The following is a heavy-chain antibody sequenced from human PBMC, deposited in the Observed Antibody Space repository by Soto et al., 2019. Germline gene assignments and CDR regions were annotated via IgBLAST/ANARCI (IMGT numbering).Heavy chain of an antibody. J-gene: IGHJ4*02. Sequence: SETLSLTCAVSGGSLSSGGYSWSWIRQPPGKGLEWIGYIYHSGSTYYNPSLKSRVTISVDRSKNQFSLKLSSVTAAYTAVYYRAGVPDRCGQGTLVIVSS. CDR3: AGVPDR. D-gene: IGHD2-2*01. CDR2: IYHSGST. V-gene: IGHV4-30-2*01. CDR1: GGSLSSGGYS.